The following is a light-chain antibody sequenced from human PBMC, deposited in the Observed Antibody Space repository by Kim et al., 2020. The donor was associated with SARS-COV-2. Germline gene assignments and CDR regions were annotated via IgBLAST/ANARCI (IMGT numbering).Light chain of an antibody. CDR1: QSISRY. CDR3: QHAYGSPIG. V-gene: IGKV1-39*01. J-gene: IGKJ5*01. Sequence: DIQLTQSPCSLSASVGDRVTITCRASQSISRYLNWYQQKPGKAPHMLVYGASTLQVGVPSRFRGSGSGTDFTLTITHLQPDDFGTYYCQHAYGSPIGFGQGTRLEIK. CDR2: GAS.